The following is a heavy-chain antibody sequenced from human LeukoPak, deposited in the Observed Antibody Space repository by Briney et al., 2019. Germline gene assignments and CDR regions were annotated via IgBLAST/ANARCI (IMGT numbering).Heavy chain of an antibody. CDR3: ARDWRYSSSWYYFDY. V-gene: IGHV4-39*07. D-gene: IGHD6-13*01. Sequence: SGTLSLTCTVSGGSISSSSYYWGWIRQPPGKGLEWIGSIYYSGSTYYNPSLKSRVTISVDTSKNQFSLKLSSVTAADTAVYYCARDWRYSSSWYYFDYWGQGTLVTVSS. CDR2: IYYSGST. CDR1: GGSISSSSYY. J-gene: IGHJ4*02.